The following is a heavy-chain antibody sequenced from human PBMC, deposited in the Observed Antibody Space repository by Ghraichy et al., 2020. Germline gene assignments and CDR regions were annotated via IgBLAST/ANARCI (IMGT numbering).Heavy chain of an antibody. D-gene: IGHD2-15*01. J-gene: IGHJ3*01. CDR1: GFTFSHYA. Sequence: LSLTCAASGFTFSHYAMHWVRQAPGKGLEWVAGIWYDGRHQNYADSVKGRFTISRDNSENTLNLQMNSLRAEDTAVYYCARDSWDIMGYFGFWGQGTLVTVSS. CDR2: IWYDGRHQ. V-gene: IGHV3-33*01. CDR3: ARDSWDIMGYFGF.